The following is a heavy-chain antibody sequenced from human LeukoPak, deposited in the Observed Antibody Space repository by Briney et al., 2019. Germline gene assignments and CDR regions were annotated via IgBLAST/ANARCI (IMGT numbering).Heavy chain of an antibody. CDR2: IRYDGSNK. CDR1: GFTFSSYG. Sequence: GGSLRLSCAASGFTFSSYGMHWVRQAPGKGLEGVAFIRYDGSNKYYADSVKGRFTISRENSKNTLYLQMNSLRAEDTAVYYCAKDRRIRSGYYPFDYWGQGTLVTVSS. D-gene: IGHD3-22*01. V-gene: IGHV3-30*02. J-gene: IGHJ4*02. CDR3: AKDRRIRSGYYPFDY.